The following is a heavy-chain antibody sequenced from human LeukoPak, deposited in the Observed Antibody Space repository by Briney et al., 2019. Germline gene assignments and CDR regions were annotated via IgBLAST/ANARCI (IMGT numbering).Heavy chain of an antibody. CDR1: GYTLTELS. Sequence: ASVKVSCKVSGYTLTELSMHWVRQAPGKGLEWMGGFDPEDGETIYAQKFQGRVTMTEDTSTGTAYMELSSLRSEDTAVYYCATRSYYARGVYFDYWGQGTLVTVSS. CDR2: FDPEDGET. J-gene: IGHJ4*02. D-gene: IGHD3-10*01. CDR3: ATRSYYARGVYFDY. V-gene: IGHV1-24*01.